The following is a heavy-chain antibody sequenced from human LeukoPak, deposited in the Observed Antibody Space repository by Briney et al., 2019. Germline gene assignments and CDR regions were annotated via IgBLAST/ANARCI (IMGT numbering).Heavy chain of an antibody. CDR2: MNPNSGNT. J-gene: IGHJ6*03. V-gene: IGHV1-8*03. D-gene: IGHD1-14*01. CDR3: ARGNQPPQYYYYYYYMDV. Sequence: ASVKVSCKASGYTFTSYDINWVRQATGQGLEWMGWMNPNSGNTGYAQKFQGRVTITRNTSISTAYMELSSLRSEDTAVYYCARGNQPPQYYYYYYYMDVWAKGPRSPSP. CDR1: GYTFTSYD.